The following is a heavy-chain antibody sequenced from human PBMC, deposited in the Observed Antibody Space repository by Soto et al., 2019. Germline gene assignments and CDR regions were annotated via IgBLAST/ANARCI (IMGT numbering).Heavy chain of an antibody. CDR3: ARSHRPSYTSDY. CDR2: INDDGRRT. V-gene: IGHV3-74*01. Sequence: EVQLVESGGGLVQPGGSLRLSCAASGFTFSSYWMHWVRKAPGKGLEWVSRINDDGRRTSYADSVKGRFTISRDNAKNTLYLQMNSLRDDDTAIYYCARSHRPSYTSDYWGQGTLVTVSS. CDR1: GFTFSSYW. J-gene: IGHJ4*02. D-gene: IGHD4-4*01.